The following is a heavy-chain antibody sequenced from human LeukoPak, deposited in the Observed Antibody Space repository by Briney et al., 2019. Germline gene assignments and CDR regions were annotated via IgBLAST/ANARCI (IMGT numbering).Heavy chain of an antibody. CDR3: ATERLPYYYGSGSSYFDY. Sequence: ASVKVSCKASGYTFTGYYMHWVRQAPGQGLEWMGWINPNSGGTNYAQKFQGRVTMTRDTSISTAYMELSRLRSDDTAVYYCATERLPYYYGSGSSYFDYWGQGTLVTVSS. D-gene: IGHD3-10*01. J-gene: IGHJ4*02. CDR1: GYTFTGYY. CDR2: INPNSGGT. V-gene: IGHV1-2*02.